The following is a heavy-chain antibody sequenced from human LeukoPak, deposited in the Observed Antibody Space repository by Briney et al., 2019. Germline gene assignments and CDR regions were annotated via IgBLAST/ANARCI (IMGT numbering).Heavy chain of an antibody. CDR1: GYTFTGYY. D-gene: IGHD5-18*01. CDR3: AKAEYTYGLAY. Sequence: ASVKVSCKASGYTFTGYYMHWVRQAPGQGLEWMGRINPNSGYTNYAQKFQGRVTMTRDTSISTAHMELSRLRSDDTAVYYCAKAEYTYGLAYWGQGTLVTVSS. V-gene: IGHV1-2*06. J-gene: IGHJ4*02. CDR2: INPNSGYT.